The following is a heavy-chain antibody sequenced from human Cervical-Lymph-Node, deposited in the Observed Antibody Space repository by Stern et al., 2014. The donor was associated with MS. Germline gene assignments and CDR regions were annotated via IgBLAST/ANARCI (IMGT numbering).Heavy chain of an antibody. CDR1: GFSVRSSY. V-gene: IGHV3-53*01. Sequence: EVQLEESGGGLIQPGGSPRLSCEASGFSVRSSYMSWVRQVPGKGLEWVSIVYSDGRTFHADSLKGRFTISRDSSKNTIYLQMNTLSAEDTAVYYCASARVANQLDNWGRGTLVTVSS. CDR3: ASARVANQLDN. J-gene: IGHJ4*02. CDR2: VYSDGRT. D-gene: IGHD2-2*01.